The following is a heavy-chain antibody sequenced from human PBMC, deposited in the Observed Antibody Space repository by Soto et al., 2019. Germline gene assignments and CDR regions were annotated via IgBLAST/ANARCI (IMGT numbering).Heavy chain of an antibody. CDR3: ARGRGNYGDYEERGLGWYFDL. CDR1: GGTFSSYA. D-gene: IGHD4-17*01. CDR2: IIPFFGTA. Sequence: QVQLVQSGAEVKKPGSSVKVSCKASGGTFSSYAISWVRQAPGQGLEWMGGIIPFFGTANYAQKFQGRVTITADESTSTGYMELSSLRSEDTAVYYWARGRGNYGDYEERGLGWYFDLWGRGTLVTVSS. V-gene: IGHV1-69*12. J-gene: IGHJ2*01.